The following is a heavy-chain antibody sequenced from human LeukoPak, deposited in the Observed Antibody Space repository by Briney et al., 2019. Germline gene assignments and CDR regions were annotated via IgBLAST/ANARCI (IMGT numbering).Heavy chain of an antibody. CDR3: ASSVEGIAAAGTYFDN. CDR1: GGSLSSYY. J-gene: IGHJ4*02. V-gene: IGHV4-59*01. D-gene: IGHD6-13*01. CDR2: IYYSVST. Sequence: SETLSLTCTVSGGSLSSYYWSWIRQPPGKGLEWIGYIYYSVSTNYNPSLKSRVTISVDTSKNQFSLKLSSVTPAETTLYYCASSVEGIAAAGTYFDNWGEGTLGTVSS.